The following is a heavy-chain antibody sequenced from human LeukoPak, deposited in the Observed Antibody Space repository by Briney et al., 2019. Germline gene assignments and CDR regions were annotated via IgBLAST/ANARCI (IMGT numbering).Heavy chain of an antibody. J-gene: IGHJ3*02. CDR3: TFNFGSGSFGFDI. D-gene: IGHD3-10*01. Sequence: SETLSLTCTVSGGSISSSSYYWGWIRQPPGKGLEWIGSIYYSGSTYYNPSLKSRVTISEDTSKNRFSLKLSSVTAADTAVYYCTFNFGSGSFGFDIWGQGTMVTVSS. V-gene: IGHV4-39*07. CDR1: GGSISSSSYY. CDR2: IYYSGST.